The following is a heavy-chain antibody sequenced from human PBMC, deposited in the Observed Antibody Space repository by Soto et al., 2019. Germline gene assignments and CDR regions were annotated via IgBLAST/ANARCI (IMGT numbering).Heavy chain of an antibody. V-gene: IGHV3-7*01. Sequence: EVQLVESGGGLVQPGGSLRLSCVAAGFNISAHWMSWVRQAPGKGLEWVANIKQDGGEKNYVDSVKGRFTISRDNADNSLFLQMNSLRADDTAVYYCARGQGWADYWGQGTLVTVSS. CDR3: ARGQGWADY. J-gene: IGHJ4*02. CDR2: IKQDGGEK. D-gene: IGHD6-19*01. CDR1: GFNISAHW.